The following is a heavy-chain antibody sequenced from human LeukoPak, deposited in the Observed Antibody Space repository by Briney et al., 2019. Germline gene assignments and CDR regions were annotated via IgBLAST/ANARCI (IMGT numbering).Heavy chain of an antibody. Sequence: SETLSLTCTVSGGSISSYYWSWIRQPPGKGLEWIGYIYYSGSTNYNPSLKRRVTISVDTSKNQFSLKLSSVPAADTAVYYCARELVYGSGGAYYYYMDVWGKGTTVTVSS. J-gene: IGHJ6*03. CDR2: IYYSGST. V-gene: IGHV4-59*01. CDR3: ARELVYGSGGAYYYYMDV. D-gene: IGHD3-10*01. CDR1: GGSISSYY.